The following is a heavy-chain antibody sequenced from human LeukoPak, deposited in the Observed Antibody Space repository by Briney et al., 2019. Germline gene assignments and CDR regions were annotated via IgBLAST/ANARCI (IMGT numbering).Heavy chain of an antibody. Sequence: SVKVSCKASGGTFSSYAISWVRQAPGQGLEWMGGIIPIFGTANYAQKFQGRVTITADESTSTAYMELSSLRSEDTAVYYCARRDRGAVPATARYWGQGTLVTVSS. V-gene: IGHV1-69*13. CDR2: IIPIFGTA. CDR3: ARRDRGAVPATARY. D-gene: IGHD2-2*01. J-gene: IGHJ4*02. CDR1: GGTFSSYA.